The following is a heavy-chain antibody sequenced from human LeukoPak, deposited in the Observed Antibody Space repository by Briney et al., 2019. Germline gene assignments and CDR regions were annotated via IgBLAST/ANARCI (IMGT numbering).Heavy chain of an antibody. V-gene: IGHV3-23*01. J-gene: IGHJ4*02. CDR3: AKGDTGMVRRYYFDY. D-gene: IGHD5-18*01. CDR2: ISGSGGST. Sequence: PGGSLRLSCAASGVTFSNYAMSWVRQAPGKGLEWVSVISGSGGSTYYADSVKGQFTIFRDNSKNTVYLQMNSLRADDTAVYYCAKGDTGMVRRYYFDYWGQGTLVTVSS. CDR1: GVTFSNYA.